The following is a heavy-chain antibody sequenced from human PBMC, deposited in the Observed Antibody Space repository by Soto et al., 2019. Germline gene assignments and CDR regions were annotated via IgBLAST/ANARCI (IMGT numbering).Heavy chain of an antibody. D-gene: IGHD4-17*01. CDR3: AKGGATVVTPELAFDI. CDR2: ISGSGGST. J-gene: IGHJ3*02. Sequence: EVQLLESGGGLVQPGGSLRLSCAASGFTFSSYAMSWVRQAPGKGLEWVSAISGSGGSTYYADSVKGRFTISRDNSKNTLYLQMNSLRAEDTAVYYCAKGGATVVTPELAFDIWGQGTMVTVSS. V-gene: IGHV3-23*01. CDR1: GFTFSSYA.